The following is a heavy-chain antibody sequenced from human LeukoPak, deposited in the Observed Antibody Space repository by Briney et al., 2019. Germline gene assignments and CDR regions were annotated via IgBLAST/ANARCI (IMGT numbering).Heavy chain of an antibody. CDR2: ISSSGSYI. Sequence: SGGSLRLSCAASGFTFSSYSMNWVRQTPGKGLEWVSSISSSGSYIYYEDSLKGRFTISRDNAKNSLYLQMNSLRAEDTAVYFCATGERMVRGDGVDYWGQGTLVTVSS. D-gene: IGHD3-10*01. CDR3: ATGERMVRGDGVDY. CDR1: GFTFSSYS. V-gene: IGHV3-21*01. J-gene: IGHJ4*02.